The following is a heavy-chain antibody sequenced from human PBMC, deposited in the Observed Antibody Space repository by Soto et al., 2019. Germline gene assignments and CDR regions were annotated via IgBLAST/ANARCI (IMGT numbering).Heavy chain of an antibody. Sequence: PSETLSLTCTVSGGSISSGDYYWSWIRQPPGKGLEWIGYIYYSGSTYYNPSLKSRVTISVDTSKNHFSLKLSSVTAADTAVYYCARDRIAAAGTLRYYYYGMDVGGQGTTVTVPS. D-gene: IGHD6-13*01. CDR3: ARDRIAAAGTLRYYYYGMDV. V-gene: IGHV4-30-4*01. J-gene: IGHJ6*02. CDR2: IYYSGST. CDR1: GGSISSGDYY.